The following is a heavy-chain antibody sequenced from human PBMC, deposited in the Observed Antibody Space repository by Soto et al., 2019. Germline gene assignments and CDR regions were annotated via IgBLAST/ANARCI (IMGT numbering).Heavy chain of an antibody. CDR3: AKDAVYNDGLWLMDH. D-gene: IGHD2-21*01. J-gene: IGHJ4*02. Sequence: GGSLRLSCTASGLPHSSFAMMWVRQAPGKGLECVSGVYGSGRGIEYADSVKGRFTISRDNSKDTVYLQMTDLRADDTAVYYCAKDAVYNDGLWLMDHWGQGTQVTVSS. V-gene: IGHV3-23*05. CDR1: GLPHSSFA. CDR2: VYGSGRGI.